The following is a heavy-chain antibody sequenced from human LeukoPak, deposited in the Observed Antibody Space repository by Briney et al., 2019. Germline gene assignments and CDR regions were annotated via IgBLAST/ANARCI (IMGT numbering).Heavy chain of an antibody. Sequence: ASVKVSCKASGYTFSSYGISWVRQAPGQGLEWMGWISAYNGNTNYRQKLQGRVTMTTDTSTSTAYMDLRSLRSDDTAIYYCGRDSPDGSGTYYNDSPDYWGQGTLVTVSS. CDR1: GYTFSSYG. J-gene: IGHJ4*02. D-gene: IGHD3-10*01. CDR3: GRDSPDGSGTYYNDSPDY. V-gene: IGHV1-18*01. CDR2: ISAYNGNT.